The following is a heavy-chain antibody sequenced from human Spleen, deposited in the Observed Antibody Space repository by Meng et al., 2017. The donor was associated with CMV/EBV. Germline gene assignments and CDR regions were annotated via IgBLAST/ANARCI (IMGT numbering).Heavy chain of an antibody. D-gene: IGHD3-10*01. J-gene: IGHJ4*02. CDR3: ARLFGGGPDY. V-gene: IGHV5-51*01. CDR2: IYPGDSDT. Sequence: GESLKISCKTSGYRFTTYWIAWVRQMPGKGLEWMGIIYPGDSDTKYSPSFEGQVTISVDKSISTAYLQWSGLKASDTAMYYCARLFGGGPDYWGQGTLVTVSS. CDR1: GYRFTTYW.